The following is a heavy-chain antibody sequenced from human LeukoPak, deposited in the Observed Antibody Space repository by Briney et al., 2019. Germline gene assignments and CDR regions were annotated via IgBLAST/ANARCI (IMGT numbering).Heavy chain of an antibody. V-gene: IGHV3-43*01. CDR2: ITWDDGST. Sequence: GGSLRPSCAASGFTFSDYTMHWVRLVPGKGLEWVSLITWDDGSTNNADSVKGRFTISRDNSENTLYLQMNSLRVEDTAVYYCVKTSSGYYYFDYWGQGTLVTVSS. CDR1: GFTFSDYT. D-gene: IGHD3-22*01. CDR3: VKTSSGYYYFDY. J-gene: IGHJ4*02.